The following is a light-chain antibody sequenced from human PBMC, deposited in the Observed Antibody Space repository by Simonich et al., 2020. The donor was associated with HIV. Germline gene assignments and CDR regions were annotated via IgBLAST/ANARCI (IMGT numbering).Light chain of an antibody. Sequence: DTVMTQTPLSLSVTPGQPASISCKSGQGLLHIDGKTYLHWYLQKAGQSQQLLIYEVSSRFSGVPDRFSGSGSGTDFTLQISRVEAEDVGVYYCMQGLYIPLTFGGGTKVEIK. CDR3: MQGLYIPLT. CDR2: EVS. J-gene: IGKJ4*01. V-gene: IGKV2-29*02. CDR1: QGLLHIDGKTY.